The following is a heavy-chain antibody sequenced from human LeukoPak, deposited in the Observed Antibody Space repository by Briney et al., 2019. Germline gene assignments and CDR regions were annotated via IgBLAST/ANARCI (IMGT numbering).Heavy chain of an antibody. D-gene: IGHD5-12*01. CDR3: ARGIGSGYAQDVFDY. J-gene: IGHJ4*02. V-gene: IGHV1-69*13. CDR2: IIPIFGTA. CDR1: GGTFSSYA. Sequence: ASVKVSCKASGGTFSSYAISWVRQAPGQGLEWMGGIIPIFGTANYAQKFQGRVTITADESTSTAYMELSSLRSEDTAVYYCARGIGSGYAQDVFDYWGQGTLVTVSS.